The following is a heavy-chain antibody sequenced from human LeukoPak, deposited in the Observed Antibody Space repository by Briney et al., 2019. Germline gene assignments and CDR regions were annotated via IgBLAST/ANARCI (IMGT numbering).Heavy chain of an antibody. Sequence: GGSLRLSCAASGFTFSNYWMSWVRQAPGKGLEWVANMKEDGSATNYVDSVKGRFTISRDNAQNSLYLQMNSLRAEDTAVYYCARDRGYSNFDYWGEGTLVTVSS. D-gene: IGHD4-11*01. V-gene: IGHV3-7*01. CDR2: MKEDGSAT. CDR3: ARDRGYSNFDY. J-gene: IGHJ4*02. CDR1: GFTFSNYW.